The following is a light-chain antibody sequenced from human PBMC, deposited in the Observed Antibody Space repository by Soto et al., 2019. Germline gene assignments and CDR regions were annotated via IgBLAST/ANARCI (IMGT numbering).Light chain of an antibody. CDR3: CSYAANYNFWV. CDR2: DVS. Sequence: SVLTQPRSVSGSPGQSVTISCTGTNSDIGGYNYVSWYQQHPGKAPKVMIYDVSRRPSGVPDRFSGSKSGNTASLTISGLQAEDEADYYCCSYAANYNFWVFGGGTKLTVL. J-gene: IGLJ3*02. V-gene: IGLV2-11*01. CDR1: NSDIGGYNY.